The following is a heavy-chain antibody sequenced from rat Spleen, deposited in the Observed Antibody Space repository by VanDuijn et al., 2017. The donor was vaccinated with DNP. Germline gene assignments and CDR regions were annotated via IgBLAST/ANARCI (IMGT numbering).Heavy chain of an antibody. CDR2: INYNGRT. V-gene: IGHV3-1*01. CDR3: AKGPNYGGWNDYFDY. J-gene: IGHJ2*01. Sequence: EVQLQESGPGLVKPSQSLSLTCSVADYSITSNYWAWIRKFPGNKMEWMGYINYNGRTGYNPSLNSRISITKDTSKNQLFLHLNSVTTEDTATYYCAKGPNYGGWNDYFDYWGQGVMVTVSS. D-gene: IGHD1-11*01. CDR1: DYSITSNY.